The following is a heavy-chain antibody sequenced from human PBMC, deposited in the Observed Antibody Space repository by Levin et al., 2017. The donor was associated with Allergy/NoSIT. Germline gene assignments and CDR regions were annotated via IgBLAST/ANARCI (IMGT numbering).Heavy chain of an antibody. Sequence: TLSLTCTVSGGSISSDIYYWSWIRQPAGKGLELIGRIYSSGTTNYNPSLKSRVSISVDSSKKKFSLKLTSMTAADTAVYYCARVPVGGSGSPSRYYFDSWGQGTLVTVSS. D-gene: IGHD3-10*01. J-gene: IGHJ4*02. V-gene: IGHV4-61*02. CDR1: GGSISSDIYY. CDR3: ARVPVGGSGSPSRYYFDS. CDR2: IYSSGTT.